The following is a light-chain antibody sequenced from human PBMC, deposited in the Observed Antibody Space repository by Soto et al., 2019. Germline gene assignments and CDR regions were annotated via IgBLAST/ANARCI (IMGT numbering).Light chain of an antibody. CDR1: QIIGSW. CDR3: QQYYDFQYT. J-gene: IGKJ2*01. CDR2: KAT. Sequence: DIQMTQSPSTLSASVGDGVTITCRASQIIGSWLAWYQQKPGKAPKLLIYKATNLQSGVPSRFSGSGSGTDFSLTISSLQPEDSATYFCQQYYDFQYTFGPGTKLEI. V-gene: IGKV1-5*03.